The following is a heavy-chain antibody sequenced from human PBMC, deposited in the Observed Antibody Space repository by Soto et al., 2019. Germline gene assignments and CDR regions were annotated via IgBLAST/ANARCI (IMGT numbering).Heavy chain of an antibody. CDR2: ISAHNGNT. J-gene: IGHJ4*02. CDR3: ARGRYGDY. V-gene: IGHV1-18*01. CDR1: GYTFTSYG. D-gene: IGHD1-1*01. Sequence: QVHLVQSGAEVKKPGASVKVSCKGSGYTFTSYGITWVRQATGQGLEWMGWISAHNGNTGYAQRLQGRVTVTRDTSTSTAYMELRSLRSDDTAVYYCARGRYGDYWGQGALVTVSS.